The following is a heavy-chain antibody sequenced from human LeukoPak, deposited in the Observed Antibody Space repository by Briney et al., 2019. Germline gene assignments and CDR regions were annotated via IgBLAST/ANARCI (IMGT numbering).Heavy chain of an antibody. CDR3: ARDSGYYDTPDAFDI. CDR1: GFTFSDYY. D-gene: IGHD3-22*01. J-gene: IGHJ3*02. V-gene: IGHV3-11*05. CDR2: ISSSSSYT. Sequence: GGSLRLSCAASGFTFSDYYMSWIRQAPGKGLEWASYISSSSSYTNYADSVKGRFTISRDNAKNSLYLQMNSLRAEDTAVYYCARDSGYYDTPDAFDIWGQGTMVTVSS.